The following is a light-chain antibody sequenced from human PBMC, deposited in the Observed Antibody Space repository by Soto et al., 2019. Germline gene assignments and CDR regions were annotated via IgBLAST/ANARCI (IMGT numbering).Light chain of an antibody. J-gene: IGKJ2*01. Sequence: EIVMTQPPATLSVSPGERATLSCRASQSVSNNLAWYQQKRGQAPRLLIYGASNRATGILARFSGSGSGTDITLTIISLQFEDFAVYYCQQYNDWPYTFGQGTKLEIK. CDR1: QSVSNN. V-gene: IGKV3-15*01. CDR2: GAS. CDR3: QQYNDWPYT.